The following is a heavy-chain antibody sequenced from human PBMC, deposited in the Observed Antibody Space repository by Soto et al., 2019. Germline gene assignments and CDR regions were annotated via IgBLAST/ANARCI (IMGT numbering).Heavy chain of an antibody. J-gene: IGHJ4*02. CDR1: GESISSGGYY. D-gene: IGHD6-6*01. CDR3: ARASSSSSAADY. CDR2: IYDSEGP. V-gene: IGHV4-31*03. Sequence: QVQLQESGPGLVKASQTLSLICSVSGESISSGGYYWSWILHHPGKGLEWIGYIYDSEGPYYNPSLNSRVTISMDTSKNYFAMRLSSVTDAYTAVYYCARASSSSSAADYWGQGTLITVSS.